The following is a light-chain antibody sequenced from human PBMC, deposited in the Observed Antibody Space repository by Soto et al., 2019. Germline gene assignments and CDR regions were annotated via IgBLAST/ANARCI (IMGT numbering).Light chain of an antibody. J-gene: IGKJ1*01. V-gene: IGKV1-39*01. CDR3: QQAYGAPPT. CDR1: QSITTF. Sequence: DSHVTQSPSSLSASVGDRVTITCRASQSITTFLNWYQQKPGNAPKLLIYAASSLQTGVPSRFSGSGSGTDFTLTISSLQREDFATYYCQQAYGAPPTFGQGTKVDIK. CDR2: AAS.